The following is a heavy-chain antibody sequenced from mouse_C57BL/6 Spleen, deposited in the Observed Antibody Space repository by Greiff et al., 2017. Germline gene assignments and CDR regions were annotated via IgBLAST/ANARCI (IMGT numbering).Heavy chain of an antibody. CDR2: INPSNGGT. V-gene: IGHV1-53*01. J-gene: IGHJ1*03. D-gene: IGHD1-1*01. Sequence: QVQLQQSGTELVKPGASVKLSCKASGYTFTSYWMHWVKQRPGQGLEWIGNINPSNGGTNYNEKFKSKATLTVDKSSSTAYMQLSSLTSEDSAVYYCARSEYYGSSRYFDVWGTGTTVTVSS. CDR1: GYTFTSYW. CDR3: ARSEYYGSSRYFDV.